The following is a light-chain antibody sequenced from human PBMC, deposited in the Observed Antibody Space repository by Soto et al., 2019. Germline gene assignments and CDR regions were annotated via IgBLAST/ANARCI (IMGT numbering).Light chain of an antibody. CDR3: QQYDYWPWT. J-gene: IGKJ1*01. Sequence: EIVMTQSPATLSVSPGERATLSCRASRNVNDNLAWYQQKPGQAPRLLICGASRRATGSPARCSGGWSTTDTTLTISRLSEEDSIVYYRQQYDYWPWTFGQGTKVDIK. CDR2: GAS. CDR1: RNVNDN. V-gene: IGKV3-15*01.